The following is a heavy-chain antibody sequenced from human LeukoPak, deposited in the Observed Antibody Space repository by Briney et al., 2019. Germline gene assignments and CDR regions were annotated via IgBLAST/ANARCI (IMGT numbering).Heavy chain of an antibody. CDR3: AKPPNDYSDYPFDD. CDR1: GFTFSTYA. Sequence: GGSLRLSCAASGFTFSTYAMSWVRHAPGKGRDWVSAISGGASATYYADSVRGRFTISRDNSKNTVYLQMTSLRADDTAVYYCAKPPNDYSDYPFDDWGQGTLVSVSS. J-gene: IGHJ4*02. CDR2: ISGGASAT. D-gene: IGHD4-11*01. V-gene: IGHV3-23*01.